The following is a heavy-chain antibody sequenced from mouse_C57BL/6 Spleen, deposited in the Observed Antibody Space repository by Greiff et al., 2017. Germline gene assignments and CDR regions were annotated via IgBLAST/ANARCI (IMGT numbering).Heavy chain of an antibody. D-gene: IGHD1-1*01. J-gene: IGHJ4*01. Sequence: QVQLQQPGAELVKPGASVKLSCKASGYTFTRYWMHWVKQRPGQGLEWIGMIHTNSGSTNFNEKFKSKATLTVDKSSSTAYMQLSSLTSEDSAVYYWARSGDYGSSPYYAMDYWGQGTSVTVSS. CDR3: ARSGDYGSSPYYAMDY. CDR2: IHTNSGST. V-gene: IGHV1-64*01. CDR1: GYTFTRYW.